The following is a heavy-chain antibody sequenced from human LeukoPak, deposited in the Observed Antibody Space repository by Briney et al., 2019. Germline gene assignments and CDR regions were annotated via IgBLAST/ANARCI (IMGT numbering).Heavy chain of an antibody. CDR3: ARRNMVRGVYDLFFDY. D-gene: IGHD3-10*01. J-gene: IGHJ4*02. Sequence: SETLSLTCAVYGGSFSGYYWSWIRQPPGEGLEWIGEINHSGSTNYNPSLKSRVTIPVGTSKNQFSLKLSSVTAADTAVYYCARRNMVRGVYDLFFDYWGQGTLVTVSS. CDR2: INHSGST. CDR1: GGSFSGYY. V-gene: IGHV4-34*01.